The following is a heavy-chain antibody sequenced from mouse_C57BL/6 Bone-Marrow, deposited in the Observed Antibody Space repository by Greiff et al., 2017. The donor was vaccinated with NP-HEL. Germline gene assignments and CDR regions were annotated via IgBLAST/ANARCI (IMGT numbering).Heavy chain of an antibody. CDR2: IYPRSGNT. J-gene: IGHJ2*01. D-gene: IGHD2-3*01. Sequence: QVQLQQSGAELVRPGASVKLSCKASGYTFTSYCMSWVKQRTGQGLEWIGEIYPRSGNTYYNEKFKGKATLTADKSSSTAYMELGSLTSEDSAGYFCAGWRLLLDDWGPGTTLTVSS. CDR3: AGWRLLLDD. CDR1: GYTFTSYC. V-gene: IGHV1-81*01.